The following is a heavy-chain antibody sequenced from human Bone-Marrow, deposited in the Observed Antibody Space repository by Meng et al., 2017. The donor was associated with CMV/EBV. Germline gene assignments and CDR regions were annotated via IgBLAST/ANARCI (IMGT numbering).Heavy chain of an antibody. Sequence: GGSLRLSCAASGFTFDDYAMHWVRQAPGKGLEWVSGISWNSGSIGYADSVKGRFTISRDNAKNSLYLQMNSLRAEDTAVYYCAKGRFTMVRGVLDYWGQGTLVTVSS. CDR1: GFTFDDYA. D-gene: IGHD3-10*01. CDR3: AKGRFTMVRGVLDY. J-gene: IGHJ4*02. CDR2: ISWNSGSI. V-gene: IGHV3-9*01.